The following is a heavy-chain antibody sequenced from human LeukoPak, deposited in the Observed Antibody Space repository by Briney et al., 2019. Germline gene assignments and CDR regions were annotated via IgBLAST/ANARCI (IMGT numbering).Heavy chain of an antibody. V-gene: IGHV4-39*01. CDR1: GGSISSSSYY. Sequence: PSETLSLTCTVSGGSISSSSYYWGWIRQPPGKGLEWIGSIYYSGSTYYNPSLKSRVTISVDTSKNQFSLKLSPVTAADTAVYYCARHSDIVVVVAATGGFDYWGQGTLVTVPS. D-gene: IGHD2-15*01. CDR3: ARHSDIVVVVAATGGFDY. J-gene: IGHJ4*02. CDR2: IYYSGST.